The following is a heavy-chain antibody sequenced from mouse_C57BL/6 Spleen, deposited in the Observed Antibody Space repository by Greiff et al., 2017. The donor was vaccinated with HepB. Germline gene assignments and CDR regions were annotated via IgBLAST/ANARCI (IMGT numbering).Heavy chain of an antibody. D-gene: IGHD1-1*01. CDR1: GYTFTSYW. J-gene: IGHJ4*01. CDR2: IDPSDSYT. V-gene: IGHV1-69*01. CDR3: ARSIYYYGSSGAMDY. Sequence: VQLQQPGAELVMPGASVKLSCKASGYTFTSYWMHWVTQRPGQGLEWIGEIDPSDSYTNYNQKFKGKSTLTVDKSSSTAYMQLSSLTSEDSAVYYCARSIYYYGSSGAMDYWGQGTSVTVSS.